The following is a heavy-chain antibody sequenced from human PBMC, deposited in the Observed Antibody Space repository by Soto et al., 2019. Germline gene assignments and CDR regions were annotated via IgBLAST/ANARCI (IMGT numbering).Heavy chain of an antibody. Sequence: SVKVSCKASGGTFSSYTISWVRQAPGQGLEWMGRIIPILGIANYAQKFQGRVTITADKSTSTAYMELSILRSEDTAVYYCGKQQGYHYYYDGMDVWGQGTTVTVSS. CDR3: GKQQGYHYYYDGMDV. V-gene: IGHV1-69*02. CDR1: GGTFSSYT. J-gene: IGHJ6*02. D-gene: IGHD5-12*01. CDR2: IIPILGIA.